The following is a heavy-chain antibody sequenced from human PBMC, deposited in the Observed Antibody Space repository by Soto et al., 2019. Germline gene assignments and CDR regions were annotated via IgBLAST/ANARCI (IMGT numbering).Heavy chain of an antibody. CDR1: GGTLSGYY. J-gene: IGHJ6*02. CDR2: VNHRGST. Sequence: SETLSLTCAVYGGTLSGYYWSWIRQPPGKGLEWIGEVNHRGSTNYNPSLKSRVTISVDTSKNQFSLKLSSVTAADTAVYYCARGWIVLIPAAIDYGMDGWGQGTTVTGSS. D-gene: IGHD2-2*02. V-gene: IGHV4-34*01. CDR3: ARGWIVLIPAAIDYGMDG.